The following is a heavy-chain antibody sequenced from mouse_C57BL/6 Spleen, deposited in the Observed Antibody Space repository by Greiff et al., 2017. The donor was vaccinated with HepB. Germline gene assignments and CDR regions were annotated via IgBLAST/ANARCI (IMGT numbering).Heavy chain of an antibody. V-gene: IGHV5-15*01. CDR2: ISNLAYSI. Sequence: DVKLVESGGGLVQPGGSLKLSCAASGFTFSDYGMAWVRQAPRKGPEWVAFISNLAYSIYYADTVTGRFTISRENAKNTLYLEMSSLRSEDTAMYYCARLYYGSSYGYFDVWGTGTTVTVSS. CDR1: GFTFSDYG. CDR3: ARLYYGSSYGYFDV. J-gene: IGHJ1*03. D-gene: IGHD1-1*01.